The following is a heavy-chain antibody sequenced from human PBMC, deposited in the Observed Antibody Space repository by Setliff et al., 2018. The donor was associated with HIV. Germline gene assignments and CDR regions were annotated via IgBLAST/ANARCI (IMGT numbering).Heavy chain of an antibody. Sequence: SETLSLTCTVSGGSIGSYYWSWIRQSPGKGLEWIGYIYTGGSTNYNPSLKSRVTISVDTSKSQFSLKLNSVTAADTAVYYCARELGASPHDVFDIWGQGTMVTVSS. CDR1: GGSIGSYY. V-gene: IGHV4-4*08. J-gene: IGHJ3*02. CDR3: ARELGASPHDVFDI. D-gene: IGHD3-16*01. CDR2: IYTGGST.